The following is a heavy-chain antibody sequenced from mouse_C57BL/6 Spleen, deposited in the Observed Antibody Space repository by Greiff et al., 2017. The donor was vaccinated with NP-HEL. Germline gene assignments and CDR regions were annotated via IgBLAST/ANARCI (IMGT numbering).Heavy chain of an antibody. CDR1: GFTFSSYA. CDR3: ARDYGGGLYFDY. CDR2: ISDGGSYT. Sequence: DVHLVESGGGLVKPGGSLKLSCAASGFTFSSYAMSWVRQTPEKRLEWVATISDGGSYTYYPDNVKGRFTISRDNAKNNLYLQMSHLKSEDTAMYSCARDYGGGLYFDYWGQGTTLTVSS. J-gene: IGHJ2*01. D-gene: IGHD1-1*01. V-gene: IGHV5-4*01.